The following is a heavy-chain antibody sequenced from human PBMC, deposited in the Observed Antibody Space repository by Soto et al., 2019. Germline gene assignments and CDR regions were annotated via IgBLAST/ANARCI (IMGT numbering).Heavy chain of an antibody. CDR1: GYSFSFYG. CDR2: INPSDGNR. J-gene: IGHJ4*02. CDR3: ARVDTAMVTASY. Sequence: ASVKVSCKASGYSFSFYGINWVRQAPGQGLEWMGWINPSDGNRNFAQKFEDRVTMTTATSTNTVFLELRSLKSDDTAIYYCARVDTAMVTASYWGQGTLVTVPQ. D-gene: IGHD5-18*01. V-gene: IGHV1-18*01.